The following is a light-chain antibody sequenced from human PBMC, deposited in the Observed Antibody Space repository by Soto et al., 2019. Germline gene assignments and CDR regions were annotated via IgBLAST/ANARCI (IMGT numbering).Light chain of an antibody. CDR3: QHYNTYPWT. V-gene: IGKV1-5*03. CDR2: KAS. J-gene: IGKJ1*01. CDR1: QTISSW. Sequence: QMTQSAFAVSGSVKDRVPITCRTSQTISSWLAWYQQKPGKAPKLLIYKASTLKSGVPSRFSGSGSGTEFTLTISSLQAGDFATYYCQHYNTYPWTFGQGTKLDIK.